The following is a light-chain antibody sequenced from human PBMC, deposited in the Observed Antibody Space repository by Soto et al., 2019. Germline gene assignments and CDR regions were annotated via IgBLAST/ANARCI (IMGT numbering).Light chain of an antibody. CDR3: QQYDSWPRT. CDR1: QSVRRN. CDR2: GAS. Sequence: EIVMTQSPPTLSVSPGERATLSCRASQSVRRNLAWYQHKPGQAPRLLIDGASTRATDIPARFSGGGSGTEFTLTISSLQSEDFAVYYCQQYDSWPRTFGQGTKVEVK. V-gene: IGKV3-15*01. J-gene: IGKJ1*01.